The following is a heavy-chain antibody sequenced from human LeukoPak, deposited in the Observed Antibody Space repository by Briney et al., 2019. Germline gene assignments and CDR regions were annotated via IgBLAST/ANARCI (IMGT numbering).Heavy chain of an antibody. J-gene: IGHJ4*02. CDR1: GFTFTSYG. V-gene: IGHV4-34*01. Sequence: PGGSLRLSCAASGFTFTSYGMTWVRQAPGEGLEWIGEINHSGSTNYNPSLKSRVTISVDTSKNQFSLKLSSVTAADTAVYYCARGHDALLFDYWGQGTLVTVSS. CDR2: INHSGST. D-gene: IGHD1-1*01. CDR3: ARGHDALLFDY.